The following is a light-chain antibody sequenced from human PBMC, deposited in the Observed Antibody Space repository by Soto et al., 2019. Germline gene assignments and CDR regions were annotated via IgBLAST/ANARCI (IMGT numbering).Light chain of an antibody. V-gene: IGKV3-15*01. CDR1: QNIYSN. CDR2: RAS. CDR3: QQRSNWPWT. Sequence: IVMTQSPATLSVSPGERATLSCRASQNIYSNVAWYQQRPGQAPRLLIYRASTRAPGIPARFSGSGSGTEFTLTISSLQSEDFAVYFCQQRSNWPWTFGQGTKVEV. J-gene: IGKJ1*01.